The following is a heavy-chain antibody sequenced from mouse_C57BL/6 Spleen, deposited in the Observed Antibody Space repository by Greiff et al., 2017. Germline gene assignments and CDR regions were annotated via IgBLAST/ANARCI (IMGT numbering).Heavy chain of an antibody. J-gene: IGHJ4*01. CDR1: GYTFTSYT. Sequence: VQLQQSGAELARPGASVKMSCKASGYTFTSYTMHWVKQRPGQGLEWIGYINPSSGYTKYNQKFKEKATLTADKSSRTAYMQLSSLTSEDSAVYYCARWGLRRGDYAMDYWGQGTSVTVSS. CDR2: INPSSGYT. V-gene: IGHV1-4*01. CDR3: ARWGLRRGDYAMDY. D-gene: IGHD2-4*01.